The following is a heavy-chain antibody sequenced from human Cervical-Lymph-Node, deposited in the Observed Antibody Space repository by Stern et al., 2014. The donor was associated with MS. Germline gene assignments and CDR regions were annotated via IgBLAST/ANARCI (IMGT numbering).Heavy chain of an antibody. D-gene: IGHD2-15*01. CDR3: AKDRGSGYCSGGSCYPAYY. Sequence: VQLVESGGGVVQPGRSLRLSCAASGFTFSSYGMHWVRQAPGKGLEWVAGISYDGSNKYYADSVKGRFTISRDNSKNTLYLQMNSLRAEDTAVYYCAKDRGSGYCSGGSCYPAYYWGQGTLVTVSS. J-gene: IGHJ4*02. CDR1: GFTFSSYG. V-gene: IGHV3-30*18. CDR2: ISYDGSNK.